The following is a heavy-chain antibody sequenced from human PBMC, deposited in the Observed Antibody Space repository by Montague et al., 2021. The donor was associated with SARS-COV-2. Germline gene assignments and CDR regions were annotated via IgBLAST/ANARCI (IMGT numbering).Heavy chain of an antibody. CDR1: GGSISSGGYY. Sequence: TLSLTCTVSGGSISSGGYYWSWLRPHPGKGLEWIGYNYYSGSTYYNPSLKSRVTISGTTSKNPFSLKLSSVTAAATAVYYCAGYVGSSGWVNPRGCGAFDYWGQGTLVTVSS. CDR3: AGYVGSSGWVNPRGCGAFDY. CDR2: NYYSGST. D-gene: IGHD6-19*01. J-gene: IGHJ4*02. V-gene: IGHV4-31*03.